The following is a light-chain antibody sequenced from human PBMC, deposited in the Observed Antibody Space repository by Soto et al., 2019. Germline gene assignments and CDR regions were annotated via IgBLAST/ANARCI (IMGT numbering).Light chain of an antibody. CDR3: QQYYSTLIT. J-gene: IGKJ4*01. Sequence: DIVMTQSPDSLAVSLGVRATINCKSSQSVLYSSNHKNYLAWYQQKPGQPPKLLIYWASTRESGVPDRFSGSGSGTDFTLTISSLQAEDVAVYYCQQYYSTLITFGGGTKVEIK. V-gene: IGKV4-1*01. CDR1: QSVLYSSNHKNY. CDR2: WAS.